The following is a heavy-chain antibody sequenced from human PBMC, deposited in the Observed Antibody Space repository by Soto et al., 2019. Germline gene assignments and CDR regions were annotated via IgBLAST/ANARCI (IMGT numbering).Heavy chain of an antibody. V-gene: IGHV4-59*01. J-gene: IGHJ4*02. D-gene: IGHD2-21*01. CDR3: ARDYSPDYFDY. CDR2: IYYSGST. Sequence: PWETLSLTCTVSGGSISSYYWSWIRQPPGKGLEWIGYIYYSGSTNYNPSLKSRVTISVDTSKNQFSLKLSSVTAADTAVYYCARDYSPDYFDYWGQGTLVTVYS. CDR1: GGSISSYY.